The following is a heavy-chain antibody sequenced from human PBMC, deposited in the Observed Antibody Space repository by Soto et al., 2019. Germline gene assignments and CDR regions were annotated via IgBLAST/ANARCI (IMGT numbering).Heavy chain of an antibody. CDR3: LRGNSGYGNFDY. CDR1: GVTFSSYW. CDR2: IKGGGSET. Sequence: GSLRLSCAASGVTFSSYWMHSVRQAPGKGMVWVSRIKGGGSETNYADSVKGRFTISRDNAKNTLYPQLNSLRAEDTAVYYCLRGNSGYGNFDYWGQGTRVTVSS. D-gene: IGHD5-12*01. J-gene: IGHJ4*02. V-gene: IGHV3-74*01.